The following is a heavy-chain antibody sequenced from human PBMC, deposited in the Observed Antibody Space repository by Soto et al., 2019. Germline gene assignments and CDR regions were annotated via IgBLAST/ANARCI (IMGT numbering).Heavy chain of an antibody. Sequence: QLQLQESGSGLVKPSQTLSLTCAVSGGSISSGGYSWSWIRQPPGKGLEWIGYIYHSGSTYYNPSLKSRVTISVDRSKDQFSLKLSSVTAADTAVYYCARVRGYCSGGSCYPIRYFYYWGQGTLVTVSS. CDR1: GGSISSGGYS. CDR3: ARVRGYCSGGSCYPIRYFYY. D-gene: IGHD2-15*01. CDR2: IYHSGST. J-gene: IGHJ4*02. V-gene: IGHV4-30-2*01.